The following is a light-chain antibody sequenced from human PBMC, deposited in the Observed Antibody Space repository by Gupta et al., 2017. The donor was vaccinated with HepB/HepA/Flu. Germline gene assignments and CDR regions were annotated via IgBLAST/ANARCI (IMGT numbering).Light chain of an antibody. J-gene: IGKJ3*01. CDR1: QSVTSN. Sequence: EIVMTQSPATLSVSPGERATLSCRASQSVTSNLAWYQQKPGQAPRLLIYGASTRATGIPARFSGSGSGTEFTLTISGLQSEDVAVYYCQHYNSWPSFGPGTKVEIK. CDR3: QHYNSWPS. CDR2: GAS. V-gene: IGKV3-15*01.